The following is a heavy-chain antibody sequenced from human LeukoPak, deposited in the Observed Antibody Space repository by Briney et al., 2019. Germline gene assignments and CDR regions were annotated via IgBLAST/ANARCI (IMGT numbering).Heavy chain of an antibody. CDR3: ARDGGNYGGYVSYLDY. CDR2: ISTSSSTM. V-gene: IGHV3-48*03. Sequence: GGSLRLSCAASGFTFSSYEMNWVRQAPGKGLEWVSYISTSSSTMYYAGSVKGRFTISRDNAKNSLFLQMNSLRAEDTAVYYCARDGGNYGGYVSYLDYWGQGTLVTVSS. CDR1: GFTFSSYE. J-gene: IGHJ4*02. D-gene: IGHD4-17*01.